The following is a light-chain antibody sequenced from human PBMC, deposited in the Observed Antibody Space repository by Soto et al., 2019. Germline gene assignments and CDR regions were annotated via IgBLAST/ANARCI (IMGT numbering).Light chain of an antibody. CDR3: SSYAGSSTHYV. Sequence: QSALTQPASVSGSPGQSITISCTGTSSDVGGYNYVSWYQHHPGKAPKPMIYEVSNRPSGFSSRFSGSKSGNTASLTISGLQAGDEADYYCSSYAGSSTHYVFGTGTKLTVL. V-gene: IGLV2-14*01. CDR1: SSDVGGYNY. CDR2: EVS. J-gene: IGLJ1*01.